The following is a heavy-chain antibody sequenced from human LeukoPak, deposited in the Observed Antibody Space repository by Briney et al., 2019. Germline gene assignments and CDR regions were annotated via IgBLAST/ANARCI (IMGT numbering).Heavy chain of an antibody. CDR1: GFTVSNNY. J-gene: IGHJ4*02. Sequence: TGGSLRLSCAASGFTVSNNYMSWVRQAPGKGLEWVSVIYSGGATYYADSVKGRFTISRDKSKNTLFLQMNSLRAEDSALYYCARNPKNTYGINWGQGTLVTVSS. D-gene: IGHD5-18*01. CDR3: ARNPKNTYGIN. CDR2: IYSGGAT. V-gene: IGHV3-66*01.